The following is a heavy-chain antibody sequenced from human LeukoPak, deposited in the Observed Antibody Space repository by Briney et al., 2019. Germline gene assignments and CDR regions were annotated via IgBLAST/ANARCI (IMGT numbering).Heavy chain of an antibody. V-gene: IGHV3-23*01. CDR1: GFTFSSYA. Sequence: PGGSLRLSCAASGFTFSSYAMSWVRQAPGKGLEWVSAISGSGGSTYYADSVKGRFTISRDNSKNTLYLQMNSLRAEDTAVYYCAKDPAIAAAAPGLFDYWGQGTLVTVSS. D-gene: IGHD6-13*01. CDR2: ISGSGGST. J-gene: IGHJ4*02. CDR3: AKDPAIAAAAPGLFDY.